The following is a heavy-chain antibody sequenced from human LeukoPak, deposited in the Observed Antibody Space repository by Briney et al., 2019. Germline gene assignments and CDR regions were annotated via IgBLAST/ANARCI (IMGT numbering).Heavy chain of an antibody. CDR1: GVTLSPYG. J-gene: IGHJ5*02. CDR2: ISYEGGTQ. CDR3: AKEGTPQVSTWYDL. Sequence: AGSLRLSCAASGVTLSPYGLHWVRQAPGHGLEWVAVISYEGGTQHYADSVKGRFIIYRDNPRNTLYLQMHILRTEDTAVYYCAKEGTPQVSTWYDLWGQGTQVIVSS. V-gene: IGHV3-30*18. D-gene: IGHD3-10*01.